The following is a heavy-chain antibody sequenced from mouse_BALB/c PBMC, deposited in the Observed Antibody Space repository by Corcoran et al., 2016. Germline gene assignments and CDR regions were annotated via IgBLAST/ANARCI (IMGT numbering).Heavy chain of an antibody. CDR2: IYPGSGNT. CDR3: ASFYGSSYWYFDV. D-gene: IGHD1-1*01. J-gene: IGHJ1*01. Sequence: QIQLQQSGPELVKPGASVKISCKASGYTFTDYYINWVKQKPGQGLEWIGWIYPGSGNTKYNEKFKGKATLTVDTSSSTAYMQLSSLTSEDTAVYCCASFYGSSYWYFDVWGAGTTVTVSS. CDR1: GYTFTDYY. V-gene: IGHV1-84*02.